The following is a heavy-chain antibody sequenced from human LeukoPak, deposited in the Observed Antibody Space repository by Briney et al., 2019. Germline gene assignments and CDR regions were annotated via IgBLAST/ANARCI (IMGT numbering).Heavy chain of an antibody. CDR1: GFTFSSYG. CDR3: AKDRSSHNVAYFDY. V-gene: IGHV3-30*02. D-gene: IGHD2-21*01. J-gene: IGHJ4*02. Sequence: PGGSLRLSCAASGFTFSSYGMHWVRQAPGKGLEWVAFIRYDGSNKYYADSVKGRFTISRDNSKNTLYLQMNSLRAEDTAVYYCAKDRSSHNVAYFDYWGQGTLVTVSS. CDR2: IRYDGSNK.